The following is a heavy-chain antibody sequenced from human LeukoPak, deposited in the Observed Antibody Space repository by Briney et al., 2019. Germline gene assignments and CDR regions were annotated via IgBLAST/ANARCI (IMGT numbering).Heavy chain of an antibody. V-gene: IGHV4-34*01. J-gene: IGHJ6*02. Sequence: PSGTLSLTCAVYGGSFSGYYWSWIRQPPGKGLEWIGGINHSGSTNYNPSLKSRVTISVDTSKNQFSLKLSSVTAADTAVYYCARYDSSGYYHYYYYGMDVWGQGTTVTVSS. CDR3: ARYDSSGYYHYYYYGMDV. CDR2: INHSGST. CDR1: GGSFSGYY. D-gene: IGHD3-22*01.